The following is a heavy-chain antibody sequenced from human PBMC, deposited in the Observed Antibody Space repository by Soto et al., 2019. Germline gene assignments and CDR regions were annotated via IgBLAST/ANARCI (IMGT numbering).Heavy chain of an antibody. D-gene: IGHD4-17*01. J-gene: IGHJ4*02. CDR2: IGWDDDK. CDR3: ARPPGGFTVATSLFDY. V-gene: IGHV2-70*04. CDR1: GFSLSSKGMR. Sequence: SGPTLVNPTQTLTLTCTFSGFSLSSKGMRVSWIRQPPGKALEWLARIGWDDDKFYSPSLRTRLTISKDTSKNQVVLTMTNVDPKDTATYYCARPPGGFTVATSLFDYWGQGTLVTVSS.